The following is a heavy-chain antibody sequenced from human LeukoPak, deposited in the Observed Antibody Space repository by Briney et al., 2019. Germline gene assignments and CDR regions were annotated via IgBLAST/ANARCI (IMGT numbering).Heavy chain of an antibody. V-gene: IGHV3-48*03. J-gene: IGHJ4*02. CDR3: ARDSVGALYFDY. D-gene: IGHD1-26*01. Sequence: PGGSLRLSCAASGFTFSSYEMNWVRQAPGKGLEWVSYISSSGSTIYYADSVKGRFTISRDNAKNSLYLQMNSLRAEDTAVYYCARDSVGALYFDYWGQGTLVNVSS. CDR1: GFTFSSYE. CDR2: ISSSGSTI.